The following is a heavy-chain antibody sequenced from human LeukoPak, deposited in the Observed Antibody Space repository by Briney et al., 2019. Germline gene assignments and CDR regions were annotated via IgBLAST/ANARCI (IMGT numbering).Heavy chain of an antibody. Sequence: GESLKISCKASGYSFTNYWIGWVRQMPGKGLEWMEIIYPDDSDARHSPSFQGQVTISADKSISTAYLQWSSLKASDTAMYFCARPDSSSWHFDYWGQGTLVTVSS. V-gene: IGHV5-51*01. CDR3: ARPDSSSWHFDY. D-gene: IGHD6-13*01. J-gene: IGHJ4*02. CDR2: IYPDDSDA. CDR1: GYSFTNYW.